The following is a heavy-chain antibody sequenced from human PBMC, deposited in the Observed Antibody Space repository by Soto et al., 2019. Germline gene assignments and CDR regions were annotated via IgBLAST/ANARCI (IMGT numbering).Heavy chain of an antibody. CDR1: GFSFNTFA. D-gene: IGHD5-18*01. CDR2: LWRDGTTK. J-gene: IGHJ6*03. Sequence: GGSLRLSCAASGFSFNTFALHWVRHTPGKGLEWVAVLWRDGTTKDYADTVQGRFTISRDTSKDTLYLQMDSLRAEDTAVYYCAREGYNYVFASRYYMDVWGKGTTVTVSS. CDR3: AREGYNYVFASRYYMDV. V-gene: IGHV3-33*08.